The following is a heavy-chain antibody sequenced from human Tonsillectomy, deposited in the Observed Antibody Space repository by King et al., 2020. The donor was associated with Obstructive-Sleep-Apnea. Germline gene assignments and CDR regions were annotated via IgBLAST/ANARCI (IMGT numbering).Heavy chain of an antibody. J-gene: IGHJ4*02. D-gene: IGHD3-16*01. Sequence: VQLVESGGGLVQPGGSLRLSCAASRFTFRNYAMNWVRQAPGKGLEWVSEISGSGNGTYYADFVKGRFTISRDNSNNTLFLEMSSLRAEDTAVYYCAKARGEAWIVDYWGPGTLVTVPS. CDR1: RFTFRNYA. CDR2: ISGSGNGT. V-gene: IGHV3-23*04. CDR3: AKARGEAWIVDY.